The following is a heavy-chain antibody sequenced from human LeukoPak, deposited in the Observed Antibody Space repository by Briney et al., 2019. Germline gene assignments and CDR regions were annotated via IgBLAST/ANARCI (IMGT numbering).Heavy chain of an antibody. Sequence: SETLSLTCSVSGDSIRSASNYYNWGWIRQPPGEGLQWIGSISYSGGTYYNPSLKSRVTLFVDASKNHFSLKLTSVTAADTAIYYCARPPAMTLSHFDFWGQGTLATVSS. CDR1: GDSIRSASNYYN. CDR2: ISYSGGT. V-gene: IGHV4-39*02. CDR3: ARPPAMTLSHFDF. J-gene: IGHJ4*02.